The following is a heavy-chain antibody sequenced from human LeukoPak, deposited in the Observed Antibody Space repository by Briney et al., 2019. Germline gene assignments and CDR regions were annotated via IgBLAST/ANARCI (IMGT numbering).Heavy chain of an antibody. CDR2: ISSSRSYK. V-gene: IGHV3-11*06. Sequence: GGSLRLSCAPSGFTFSDYYISWMRPAPPKGREWVSYISSSRSYKNYADSVKGRFTISRDNAKNSLYLKMNSLRAEDTAVYYCARESIAVAGTDYWGQGTLVTVSS. D-gene: IGHD6-19*01. J-gene: IGHJ4*02. CDR3: ARESIAVAGTDY. CDR1: GFTFSDYY.